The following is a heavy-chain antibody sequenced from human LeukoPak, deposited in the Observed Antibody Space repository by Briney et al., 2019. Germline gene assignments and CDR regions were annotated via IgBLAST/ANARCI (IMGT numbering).Heavy chain of an antibody. Sequence: SETLSLTCAVYGGSFSGYYWSWIRQPPGKGLEWIGEINHSGSTNYNASLKSRVSISVDTSKNQFSLKLSSVTAADTAVYYCARDAWAYYDFWSGYYRGYYYMDVWGKGTTVTVSS. D-gene: IGHD3-3*01. CDR1: GGSFSGYY. J-gene: IGHJ6*03. V-gene: IGHV4-34*01. CDR3: ARDAWAYYDFWSGYYRGYYYMDV. CDR2: INHSGST.